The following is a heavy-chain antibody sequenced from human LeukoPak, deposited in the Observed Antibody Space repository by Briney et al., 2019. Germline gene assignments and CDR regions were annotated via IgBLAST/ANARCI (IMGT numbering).Heavy chain of an antibody. D-gene: IGHD6-19*01. CDR2: IFYSGNT. CDR3: ARGSSAGGFFGN. CDR1: GDSISSSSYY. J-gene: IGHJ4*02. V-gene: IGHV4-39*02. Sequence: PSETLSLPCTVSGDSISSSSYYWGWIRQPPGKGLEWIGSIFYSGNTYYNPSLKSRVTISVDTSKNHFSLKLSSVTSTDTAVYYCARGSSAGGFFGNWGRGPLVTVSS.